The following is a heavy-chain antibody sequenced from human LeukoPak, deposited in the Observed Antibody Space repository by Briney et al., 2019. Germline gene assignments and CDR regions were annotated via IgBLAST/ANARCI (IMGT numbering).Heavy chain of an antibody. Sequence: GGSLRLSCAASGFTVSIYYMSWVRQAPGKGLEWVSVIYGGASTYNADSVKGRFSISRDNSKNTLYLQMNSLRAEDTAVYYCARGRYSYGYDFDYWGQGTLATVSS. J-gene: IGHJ4*02. CDR3: ARGRYSYGYDFDY. V-gene: IGHV3-66*01. D-gene: IGHD5-18*01. CDR1: GFTVSIYY. CDR2: IYGGAST.